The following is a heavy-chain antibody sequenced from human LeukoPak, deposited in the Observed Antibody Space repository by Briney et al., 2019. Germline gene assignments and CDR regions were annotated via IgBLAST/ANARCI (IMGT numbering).Heavy chain of an antibody. D-gene: IGHD3-9*01. CDR1: GFTFSSYS. J-gene: IGHJ4*02. CDR3: ARGGYYDILTGYYREDY. CDR2: ISSSSSYI. V-gene: IGHV3-21*01. Sequence: GGSLRLSCAASGFTFSSYSMNWVRQAPGKGLVWVSSISSSSSYIYYADSVKGRFTISRDNAKNSLYLQMNSLRAEDTAVYYCARGGYYDILTGYYREDYWGQGTLVTVSS.